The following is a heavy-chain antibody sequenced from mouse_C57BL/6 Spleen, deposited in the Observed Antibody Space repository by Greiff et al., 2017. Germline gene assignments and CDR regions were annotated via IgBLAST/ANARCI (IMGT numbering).Heavy chain of an antibody. D-gene: IGHD1-1*01. CDR2: IYPGDGDT. J-gene: IGHJ4*01. CDR3: AHHGEVVAPYAMDY. CDR1: GYAFSSYW. Sequence: QVQLQQSGAELVKPGASVKISCKASGYAFSSYWMNWVKQRTGKGLEWIGQIYPGDGDTNYNGKFKGKATLTADKSSSTAYMQLSSLTSEASAFYFCAHHGEVVAPYAMDYWGQGTSVTVSS. V-gene: IGHV1-80*01.